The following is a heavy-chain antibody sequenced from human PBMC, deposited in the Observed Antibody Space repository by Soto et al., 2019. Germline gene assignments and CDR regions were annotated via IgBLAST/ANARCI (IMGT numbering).Heavy chain of an antibody. CDR1: GFTFSSYA. CDR3: AKSPIQLWPTPYYYYGMDV. J-gene: IGHJ6*02. CDR2: ISGSGGST. V-gene: IGHV3-23*01. D-gene: IGHD5-18*01. Sequence: GGSLRLSCAASGFTFSSYAMSWVRQAPGKGLEWVSAISGSGGSTYYADSVKGRFTISRDNSKNTLYLQMNSLRAEDTAVYYCAKSPIQLWPTPYYYYGMDVWGQGTTVTVSS.